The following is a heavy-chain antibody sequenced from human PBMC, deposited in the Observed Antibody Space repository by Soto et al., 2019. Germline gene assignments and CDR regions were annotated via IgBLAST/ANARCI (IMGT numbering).Heavy chain of an antibody. CDR2: IYHSGST. Sequence: SETLSLTCGVSSGSISSSNWWRRVRQPPGKGLEWIGEIYHSGSTNYNPSLKSRVTISVDKSTNQFSLQLRSVIAADTAVSYCARDSAMVNDYGVLFDYWGQGTLVTVSS. D-gene: IGHD4-17*01. CDR3: ARDSAMVNDYGVLFDY. V-gene: IGHV4-4*02. CDR1: SGSISSSNW. J-gene: IGHJ4*02.